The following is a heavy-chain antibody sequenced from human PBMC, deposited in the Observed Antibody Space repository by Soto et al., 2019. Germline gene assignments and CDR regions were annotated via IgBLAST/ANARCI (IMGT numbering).Heavy chain of an antibody. D-gene: IGHD3-22*01. Sequence: PSETLSLTCTVSGGSISSYYWSWIRQPPGKGLEWIGYIYYSGSTNYNPSLKSRVTISVDTSKNQFSLKLSSVTAADTAVYYCARGPTYYYDSSGYYLSDYWGQGTLVTVSS. J-gene: IGHJ4*02. V-gene: IGHV4-59*01. CDR3: ARGPTYYYDSSGYYLSDY. CDR1: GGSISSYY. CDR2: IYYSGST.